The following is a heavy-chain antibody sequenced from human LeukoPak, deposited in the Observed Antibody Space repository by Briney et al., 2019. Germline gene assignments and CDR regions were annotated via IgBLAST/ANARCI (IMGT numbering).Heavy chain of an antibody. V-gene: IGHV1-8*03. CDR2: MNPNSGNT. J-gene: IGHJ5*02. CDR3: ARGRRCSSTSCYRGGNWFDP. CDR1: GYTFTSYD. Sequence: ASVKVSCKASGYTFTSYDINWVRQATGQGLEWMGWMNPNSGNTGYAQKFQGRVTITRNTSISTAYMELSSLRSEDTAVYYCARGRRCSSTSCYRGGNWFDPWGQGTLVTVSS. D-gene: IGHD2-2*02.